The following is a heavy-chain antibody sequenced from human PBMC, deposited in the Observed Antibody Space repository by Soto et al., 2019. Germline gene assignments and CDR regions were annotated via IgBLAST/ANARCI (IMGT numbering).Heavy chain of an antibody. V-gene: IGHV3-23*01. Sequence: LRLSFAASGFTFSSYAMSWVRQAPGKGLEWVSAISGSGGSTYYADSVKGRFTISRDNSKNTLYLQMNSLRAEDTAVYYCAKEGWIVVVITTSAFDIWGQGTMVTVSS. D-gene: IGHD3-22*01. CDR2: ISGSGGST. J-gene: IGHJ3*02. CDR3: AKEGWIVVVITTSAFDI. CDR1: GFTFSSYA.